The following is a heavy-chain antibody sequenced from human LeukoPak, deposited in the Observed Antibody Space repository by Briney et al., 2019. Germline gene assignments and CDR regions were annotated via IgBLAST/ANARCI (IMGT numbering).Heavy chain of an antibody. V-gene: IGHV3-7*01. J-gene: IGHJ4*02. CDR1: GFTFSSYG. Sequence: GGSLRLSCAASGFTFSSYGMHWVRQAPGKGLEWVANIKQDGSEKYYVDSVKGRFTISRDNAKNSLYLQMNSLRAEDTAVYYCARETTPYVHYDYWGQGTLVTVSS. CDR3: ARETTPYVHYDY. CDR2: IKQDGSEK. D-gene: IGHD1-14*01.